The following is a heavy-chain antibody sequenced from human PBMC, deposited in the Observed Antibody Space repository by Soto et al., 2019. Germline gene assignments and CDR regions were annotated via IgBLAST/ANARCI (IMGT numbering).Heavy chain of an antibody. CDR1: GYSFTSYW. Sequence: EVQLVQSGAEVKKTGESLKISCKGSGYSFTSYWIGWVRQMPGKGLEWMGIIYPDDSDIRYSPSFRGLVTISADRSINTAYLQWISLEASDTAIYYCARAGTGGSRRFDPWGQGTLVTVSS. V-gene: IGHV5-51*03. CDR2: IYPDDSDI. J-gene: IGHJ5*02. D-gene: IGHD1-1*01. CDR3: ARAGTGGSRRFDP.